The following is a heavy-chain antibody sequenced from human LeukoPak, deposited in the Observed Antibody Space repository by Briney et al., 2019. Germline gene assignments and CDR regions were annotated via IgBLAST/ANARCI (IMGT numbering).Heavy chain of an antibody. CDR2: INPSGGST. CDR1: GYTFTSYD. D-gene: IGHD2-15*01. J-gene: IGHJ4*02. Sequence: GSVKVSCKASGYTFTSYDMHWVGQSPGQGLEWMGIINPSGGSTSYAQKFQGRVTMTRDTSTSTVYMELSSLRSEDTALYYCASSRGYSDYYFDYWGQGTLVTVSS. V-gene: IGHV1-46*01. CDR3: ASSRGYSDYYFDY.